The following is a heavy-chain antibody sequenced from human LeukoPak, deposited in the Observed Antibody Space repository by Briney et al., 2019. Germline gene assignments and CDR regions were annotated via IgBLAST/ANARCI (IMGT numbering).Heavy chain of an antibody. D-gene: IGHD6-19*01. CDR1: GFTFSSYS. CDR3: ARGGQWLVFWFYP. CDR2: ISSSSSYI. V-gene: IGHV3-21*01. Sequence: GGTLRLSCAASGFTFSSYSMNWVRQAPGKGLEWVSSISSSSSYIYYADSVKGRFTISRDNAKNSLYLQMNSLRAEDTAVYYCARGGQWLVFWFYPWAQGTLVTVSS. J-gene: IGHJ5*02.